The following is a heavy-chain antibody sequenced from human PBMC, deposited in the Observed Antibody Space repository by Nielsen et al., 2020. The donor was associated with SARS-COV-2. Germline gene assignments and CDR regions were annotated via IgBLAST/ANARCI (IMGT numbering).Heavy chain of an antibody. CDR2: ISGSGGST. V-gene: IGHV3-23*01. Sequence: LSLTCAASGFTFSSYWMYWVRQAPGKGLEWVSAISGSGGSTYYADSVKGRFTISRDNSKNTLYLQMNSLRAEDTAVYYCAKVESGSGWYEDAFDIWGQGTMVTVSS. J-gene: IGHJ3*02. D-gene: IGHD6-19*01. CDR1: GFTFSSYW. CDR3: AKVESGSGWYEDAFDI.